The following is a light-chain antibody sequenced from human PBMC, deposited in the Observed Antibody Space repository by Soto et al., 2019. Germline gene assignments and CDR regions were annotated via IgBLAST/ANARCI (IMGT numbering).Light chain of an antibody. CDR1: QRVSDSY. J-gene: IGKJ4*01. Sequence: EIVLTQSPGTLSLSPGERATLSCRASQRVSDSYLAWYQQKPGQAPRLLIYGASSRATGIPDRFSGSGSGTDFTLTISRLEPEDFAVYYCQQYGTSPLTFGGGTKVESK. V-gene: IGKV3-20*01. CDR2: GAS. CDR3: QQYGTSPLT.